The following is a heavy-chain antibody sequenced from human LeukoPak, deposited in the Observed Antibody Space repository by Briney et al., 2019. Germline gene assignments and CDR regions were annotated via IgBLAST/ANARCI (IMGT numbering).Heavy chain of an antibody. CDR1: GVTFSSYA. CDR3: AREVYCSGGSCYSVIAGDAFDI. V-gene: IGHV1-69*05. D-gene: IGHD2-15*01. Sequence: EASVKVSCKASGVTFSSYAVSLVRQAPGQGLEWMGRIIPIFGTANYAQKFQGRVTITTDESTSTAYMELSSLRSEDTAVYYCAREVYCSGGSCYSVIAGDAFDIWGQGTMVTVSS. CDR2: IIPIFGTA. J-gene: IGHJ3*02.